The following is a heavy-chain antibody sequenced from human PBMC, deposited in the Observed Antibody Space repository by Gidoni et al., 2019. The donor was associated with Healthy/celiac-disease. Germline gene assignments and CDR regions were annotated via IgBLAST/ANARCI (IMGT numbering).Heavy chain of an antibody. CDR2: INPNSGGT. Sequence: QVQLVQSGAEVKKPGASVKVSCKASGYTFTGYYIHWVRQAPGQGLEWMGWINPNSGGTNYAQKFQGRVTMTSDTSISTAYMELSRLRSDDTAVYYCARSLGYCSSTSCFLWWFDPWGQGTLVTVSS. CDR1: GYTFTGYY. J-gene: IGHJ5*02. V-gene: IGHV1-2*02. D-gene: IGHD2-2*01. CDR3: ARSLGYCSSTSCFLWWFDP.